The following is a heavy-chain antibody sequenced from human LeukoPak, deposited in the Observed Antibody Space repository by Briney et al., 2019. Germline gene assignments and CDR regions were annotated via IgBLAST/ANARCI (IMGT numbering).Heavy chain of an antibody. J-gene: IGHJ4*02. D-gene: IGHD3-9*01. CDR1: GFTFSNSA. CDR3: ARDPLRYLRVGHYDY. V-gene: IGHV3-21*01. CDR2: IDYDSSHI. Sequence: GGSLRLACAASGFTFSNSAMNWVGQVPEKGLEWVSSIDYDSSHIYYAASVRGRFTISRDNARNSVYLQMNSLRVEDTAVYYCARDPLRYLRVGHYDYWGQGTLVAVSS.